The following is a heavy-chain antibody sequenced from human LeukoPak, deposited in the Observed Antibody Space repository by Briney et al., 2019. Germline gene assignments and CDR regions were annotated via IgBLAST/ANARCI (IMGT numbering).Heavy chain of an antibody. CDR2: ISYDGSNK. V-gene: IGHV3-30-3*01. J-gene: IGHJ6*02. Sequence: PGGSLRLSRAASGFTFSSYAIHWVRQAPGKGLGWVAVISYDGSNKYYAEYVKGRFTISRDNSKNTLYLQMNSLRAEDTAVYYCARGGSIAARPYYYYGMDVWGQGTTVTVSS. CDR1: GFTFSSYA. CDR3: ARGGSIAARPYYYYGMDV. D-gene: IGHD6-6*01.